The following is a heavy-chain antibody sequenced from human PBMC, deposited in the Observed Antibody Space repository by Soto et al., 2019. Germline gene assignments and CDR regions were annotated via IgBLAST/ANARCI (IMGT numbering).Heavy chain of an antibody. CDR1: GGSFSGYY. Sequence: SETLSLTCAVYGGSFSGYYWSWLRQPPGKWLEWIGEINHSGSTNYNPSLKSRVTISVDTSKNQFSLKLSSVTAADTAVYYCARPSLAYCGGDCYSTFDYWGQGTLVPVSS. CDR3: ARPSLAYCGGDCYSTFDY. D-gene: IGHD2-21*02. J-gene: IGHJ4*02. CDR2: INHSGST. V-gene: IGHV4-34*01.